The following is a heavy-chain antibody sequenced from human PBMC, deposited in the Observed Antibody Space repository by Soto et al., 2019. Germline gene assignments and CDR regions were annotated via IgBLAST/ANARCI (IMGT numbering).Heavy chain of an antibody. CDR2: IYYSGST. D-gene: IGHD3-22*01. CDR3: AREGSSGYFNFDY. CDR1: GGSVSSGSYY. J-gene: IGHJ4*02. Sequence: PSETLSLTCTVSGGSVSSGSYYWSWIRQPPGKGLEWIGYIYYSGSTNYNPSLKSRVTISVDTSKNQFSLKLSSVTAADTAVYYCAREGSSGYFNFDYWGQGTLVTVS. V-gene: IGHV4-61*01.